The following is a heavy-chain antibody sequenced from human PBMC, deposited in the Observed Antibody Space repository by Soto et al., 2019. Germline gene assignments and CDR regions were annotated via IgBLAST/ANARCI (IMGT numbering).Heavy chain of an antibody. V-gene: IGHV3-30*03. D-gene: IGHD3-22*01. CDR2: ISSDGSNK. J-gene: IGHJ4*02. Sequence: QVQLVESGGGVVQPGRSLRLSCAASGFTFSSYGMHWVRQAPGKGLEWVAVISSDGSNKYYADSVKGRFTISRDNSKNTLYLQMNSLRAADTAVYYCVGGYYVGDYWGQGTLVTVSS. CDR1: GFTFSSYG. CDR3: VGGYYVGDY.